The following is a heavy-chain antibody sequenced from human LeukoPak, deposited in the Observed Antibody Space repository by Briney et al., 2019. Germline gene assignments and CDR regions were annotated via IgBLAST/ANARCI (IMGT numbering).Heavy chain of an antibody. CDR2: ISSSGSTI. Sequence: GGSLRLSCAASGFTFSDHYMSWIRQAPGKGLEWVSYISSSGSTIYYADSVKGRFTTSRDNAKNSLYLQMNSLRAEDTAVYYCARGRYCSGGTCYSGAGGFDYWGQGTLVTVSS. V-gene: IGHV3-11*01. D-gene: IGHD2-15*01. CDR1: GFTFSDHY. J-gene: IGHJ4*02. CDR3: ARGRYCSGGTCYSGAGGFDY.